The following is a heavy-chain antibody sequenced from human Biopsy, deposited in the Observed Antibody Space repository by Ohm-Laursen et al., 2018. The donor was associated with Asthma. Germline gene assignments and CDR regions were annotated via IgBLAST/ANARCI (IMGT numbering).Heavy chain of an antibody. CDR3: AKRRGYSGHDNDY. J-gene: IGHJ4*02. Sequence: SLRLSCSAPGFMFRSFGMHWVRQAPGKGLEWVAVISYDGNHKFYEDSVKGRFTISRDNSKNTLYLQMNSLRTEDTAVYYCAKRRGYSGHDNDYWGQGTLVTVSS. V-gene: IGHV3-30*18. D-gene: IGHD5-12*01. CDR1: GFMFRSFG. CDR2: ISYDGNHK.